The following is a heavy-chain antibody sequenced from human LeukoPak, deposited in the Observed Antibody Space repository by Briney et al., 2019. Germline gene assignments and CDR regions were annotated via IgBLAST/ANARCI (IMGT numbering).Heavy chain of an antibody. Sequence: GGSLRLSCAASGFTFSSYSMNWVRQAPGKGLEWVSSISSSNSYIYYADSVKGRFTISRDNAKNSLYLQMNSLRAEDTAVYYCARVYDFWSGYYTHWGQGTLVTVSS. CDR2: ISSSNSYI. D-gene: IGHD3-3*01. V-gene: IGHV3-21*01. CDR1: GFTFSSYS. J-gene: IGHJ4*02. CDR3: ARVYDFWSGYYTH.